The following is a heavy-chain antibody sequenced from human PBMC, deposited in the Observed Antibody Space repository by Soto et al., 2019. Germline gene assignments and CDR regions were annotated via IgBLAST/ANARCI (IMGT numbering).Heavy chain of an antibody. D-gene: IGHD2-2*01. J-gene: IGHJ6*02. Sequence: SETLSLTCTVSGGSISSGDYYWSWIRQPPGKGLEWIGYIYYSGSTYYNPSLKSRVTISVDTSKNQFSLKLSSVAAADTAVYYCAGSLIACSSTSCYPYYGMDVWGQGTTVTVSS. V-gene: IGHV4-30-4*01. CDR3: AGSLIACSSTSCYPYYGMDV. CDR2: IYYSGST. CDR1: GGSISSGDYY.